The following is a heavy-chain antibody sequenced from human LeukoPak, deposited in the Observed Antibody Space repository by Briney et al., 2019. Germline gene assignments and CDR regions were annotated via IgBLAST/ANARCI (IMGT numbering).Heavy chain of an antibody. J-gene: IGHJ3*02. V-gene: IGHV4-39*01. Sequence: SETLSLTCTVSGGSISSSSYYWGWIRQPPGKGLEWIGSIYYSGSTYYNPSLKSRVTISVDTSKNQFSLKLSSVTAADTAVYYRARLFRRYSCRSEQDAFDIWGQGTMVTVSS. CDR2: IYYSGST. CDR1: GGSISSSSYY. D-gene: IGHD5-18*01. CDR3: ARLFRRYSCRSEQDAFDI.